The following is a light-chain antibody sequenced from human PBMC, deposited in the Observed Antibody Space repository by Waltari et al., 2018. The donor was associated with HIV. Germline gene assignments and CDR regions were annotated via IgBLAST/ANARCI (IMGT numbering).Light chain of an antibody. Sequence: LLSYRNTERPSRVPDRFSGSKSGTSASLVISGLRSEDEADYYCAVWDDSLSGQVFGGGTKLTVL. J-gene: IGLJ3*02. V-gene: IGLV1-47*01. CDR2: RNT. CDR3: AVWDDSLSGQV.